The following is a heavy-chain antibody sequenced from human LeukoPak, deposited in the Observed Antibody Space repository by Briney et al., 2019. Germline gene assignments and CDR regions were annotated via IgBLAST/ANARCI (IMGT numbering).Heavy chain of an antibody. J-gene: IGHJ4*02. D-gene: IGHD3-10*01. CDR3: ARGSVSGKWFGELLYY. V-gene: IGHV3-30-3*01. CDR2: ISYDGSNK. Sequence: GGSLRLSCAASGFTFSSYAMHWVRQAPGKGLEWVAVISYDGSNKYYADSVKGRFTISRDNSKNTLYLQMNSLRAEDTAVYYCARGSVSGKWFGELLYYWGQGTLVTVSS. CDR1: GFTFSSYA.